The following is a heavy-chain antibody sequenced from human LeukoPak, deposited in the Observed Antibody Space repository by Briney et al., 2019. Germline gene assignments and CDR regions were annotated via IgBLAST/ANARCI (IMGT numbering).Heavy chain of an antibody. CDR3: AKSRSGRALFDY. Sequence: GGSLRLSCAASGFTFSSYGMHWVRQAPGKGLEWVAVISYDGSNKYYADSVKGRFTISRDNSKNTLYLQMNSLRAEDTAVYYCAKSRSGRALFDYWGQGTLVTVSS. CDR2: ISYDGSNK. CDR1: GFTFSSYG. J-gene: IGHJ4*02. V-gene: IGHV3-30*18. D-gene: IGHD2-15*01.